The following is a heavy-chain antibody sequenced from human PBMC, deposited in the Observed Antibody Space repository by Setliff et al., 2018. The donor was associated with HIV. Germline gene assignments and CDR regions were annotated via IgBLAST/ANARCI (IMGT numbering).Heavy chain of an antibody. Sequence: SEPLSLTCSVSGGSFSGYYWSWIRQPPGKGLEWIGYIYIYNSGSTNYNPSLTSRVTISVDTSRSQFSLKLTSVTAADTAIYYCARGVNFDYWGQGTQVTVSS. CDR2: IYIYNSGST. J-gene: IGHJ4*02. D-gene: IGHD3-3*01. CDR3: ARGVNFDY. CDR1: GGSFSGYY. V-gene: IGHV4-59*01.